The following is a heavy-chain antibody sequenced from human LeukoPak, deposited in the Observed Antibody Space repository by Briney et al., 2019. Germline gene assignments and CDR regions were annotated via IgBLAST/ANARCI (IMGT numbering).Heavy chain of an antibody. D-gene: IGHD3-10*01. V-gene: IGHV3-23*01. CDR3: AKVAKYYYGSETYYFFEH. Sequence: PGGSLRLSCAASGFTFSSYAMSWVRQAPGKGLEWVSAISYSGGSTYYADSVKGRFTISRDNSKNTLYLQMNSLRVEDTAVYYCAKVAKYYYGSETYYFFEHWGQGTPVTASS. CDR1: GFTFSSYA. J-gene: IGHJ4*02. CDR2: ISYSGGST.